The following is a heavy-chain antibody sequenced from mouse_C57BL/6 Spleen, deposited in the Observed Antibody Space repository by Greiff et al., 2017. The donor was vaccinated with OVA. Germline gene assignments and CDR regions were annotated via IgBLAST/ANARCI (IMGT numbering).Heavy chain of an antibody. CDR3: ASVYYDYDGSAWLAY. CDR1: GYTFTSYW. D-gene: IGHD2-4*01. J-gene: IGHJ3*01. V-gene: IGHV1-64*01. Sequence: QVQLQQSGAELVKPGASVKLSCKASGYTFTSYWMHWVKQRPGQGLEWIGMINPDSGTTNYNEKFTSKATLTVDKSSSTAYMQLSSLTSEDSAVYYWASVYYDYDGSAWLAYWGQGTLVTVSA. CDR2: INPDSGTT.